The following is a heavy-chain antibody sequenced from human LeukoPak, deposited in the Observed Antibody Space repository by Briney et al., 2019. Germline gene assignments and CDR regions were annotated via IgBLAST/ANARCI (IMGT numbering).Heavy chain of an antibody. CDR3: AKSETRFTLSGVNYFSYCMDV. Sequence: GGSLRLSCAASGFSFNDYAMSWVRQAPGKGPEWVAAIDGSGGNVQYADSVKGRFTISRDNFKKMLFVEMNSLRAEDTAVYYCAKSETRFTLSGVNYFSYCMDVWGKGTTVTVSS. CDR2: IDGSGGNV. V-gene: IGHV3-23*01. D-gene: IGHD3-3*01. CDR1: GFSFNDYA. J-gene: IGHJ6*03.